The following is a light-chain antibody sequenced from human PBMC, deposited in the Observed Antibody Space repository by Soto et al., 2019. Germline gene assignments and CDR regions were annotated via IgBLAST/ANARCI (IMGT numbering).Light chain of an antibody. V-gene: IGKV3-15*01. CDR1: QSVSSN. Sequence: EIVMTQSPATLAVSPGERVTLSCRASQSVSSNLAWFQQKPGQAPRLLIYTASTRATGIPARFSGSGSGTEFTLTISSLQSEDFAVYYCQQYNNWPPYTFGQGTKLEI. CDR3: QQYNNWPPYT. J-gene: IGKJ2*01. CDR2: TAS.